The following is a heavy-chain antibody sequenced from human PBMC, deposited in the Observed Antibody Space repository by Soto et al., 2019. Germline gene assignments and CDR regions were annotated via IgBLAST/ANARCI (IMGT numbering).Heavy chain of an antibody. CDR2: INAGNGNT. V-gene: IGHV1-3*01. Sequence: ASVKVSCKASGYTFTSYAMHWVRQAPGQRLEWMGWINAGNGNTKYSQTFQGRVTITRDTSASTAYMKLSSLRSEDTAVYYCARDRNDFWSGYLAKGFDYWGQGTLVTVSS. CDR1: GYTFTSYA. CDR3: ARDRNDFWSGYLAKGFDY. D-gene: IGHD3-3*01. J-gene: IGHJ4*02.